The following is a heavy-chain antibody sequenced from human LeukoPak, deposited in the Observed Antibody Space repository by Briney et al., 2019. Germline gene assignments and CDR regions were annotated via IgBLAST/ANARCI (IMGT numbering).Heavy chain of an antibody. V-gene: IGHV4-59*01. Sequence: PSETLSLTCTVSGGSISSYYWSWIRQPPGKGLEWIGYIYYSGSTNYNPSLKSPVTISVDTSKNQFSLKLSSVTAADTAVYYCARTAGSGSYYPLDYWGQGTLVTVSS. CDR2: IYYSGST. D-gene: IGHD3-10*01. J-gene: IGHJ4*02. CDR3: ARTAGSGSYYPLDY. CDR1: GGSISSYY.